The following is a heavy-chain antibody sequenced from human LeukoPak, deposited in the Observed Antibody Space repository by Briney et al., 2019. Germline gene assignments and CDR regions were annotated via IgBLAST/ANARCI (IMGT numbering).Heavy chain of an antibody. J-gene: IGHJ4*02. CDR3: ARRQGCSSTSCPPDS. V-gene: IGHV5-51*01. CDR2: IYPGDSDT. Sequence: GESLKISCRGSGYSFTTYWIGWVRQMPGKGPEWMGIIYPGDSDTRYSPSFQGQVTMSADKSINTAYLQWSSLKASDTAMYYCARRQGCSSTSCPPDSWGQGTLVTVSS. D-gene: IGHD2-2*01. CDR1: GYSFTTYW.